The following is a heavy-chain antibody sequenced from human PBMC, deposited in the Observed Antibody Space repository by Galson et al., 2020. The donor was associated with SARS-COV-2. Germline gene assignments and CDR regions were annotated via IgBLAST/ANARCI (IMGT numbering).Heavy chain of an antibody. V-gene: IGHV1-24*01. CDR1: GYTLTELS. CDR2: FDPEDGET. CDR3: ATSPAAIRENWFDP. D-gene: IGHD2-2*02. Sequence: ASVKVFCKVSGYTLTELSMHWVRQAPGKGLEWMGGFDPEDGETIYAQKFQGRVTMTEDTSTDTAYMELSSLRSEDTAVYYCATSPAAIRENWFDPWGQGTLVTVSS. J-gene: IGHJ5*02.